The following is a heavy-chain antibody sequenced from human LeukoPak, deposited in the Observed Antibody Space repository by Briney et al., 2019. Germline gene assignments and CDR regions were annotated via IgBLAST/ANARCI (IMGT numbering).Heavy chain of an antibody. V-gene: IGHV3-64*01. Sequence: GGFLRLSCAASGFTFSSYAMHWARQAPGKGLEYVSAISSNGGSTDYANSVKGRFTISRDNSKNTLYLQMGSLRAEDMAVYYCARAPFDYWGQGTLVTVSS. CDR3: ARAPFDY. CDR2: ISSNGGST. CDR1: GFTFSSYA. J-gene: IGHJ4*02.